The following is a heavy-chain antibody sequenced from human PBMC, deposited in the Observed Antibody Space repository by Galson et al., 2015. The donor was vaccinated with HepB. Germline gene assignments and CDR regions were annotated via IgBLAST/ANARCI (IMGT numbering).Heavy chain of an antibody. D-gene: IGHD6-13*01. CDR3: VRHDISWYFDD. CDR1: GYTFSNYW. Sequence: QSGAEVKKPGESLKISCKASGYTFSNYWIGWVRQMPGKGLEWVGIIYPDDSETRYSPSFLGQVTISADRSVTTAYLQWSRLKASDTAMYYCVRHDISWYFDDGGQGTLVIVSS. J-gene: IGHJ4*02. CDR2: IYPDDSET. V-gene: IGHV5-51*01.